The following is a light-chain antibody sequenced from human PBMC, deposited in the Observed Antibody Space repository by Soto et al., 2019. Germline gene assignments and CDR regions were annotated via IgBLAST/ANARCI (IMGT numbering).Light chain of an antibody. J-gene: IGKJ4*01. CDR3: QQFNNYPLT. Sequence: DIQMTQSPSTLSASVGERVTITCRASQSISSWLAWYQQKSGKAPKFLIYDASSLESGVPSSFSGSGSGTDFTLTISSLQPEDFATYYCQQFNNYPLTVGGGTKVDI. CDR1: QSISSW. V-gene: IGKV1-5*01. CDR2: DAS.